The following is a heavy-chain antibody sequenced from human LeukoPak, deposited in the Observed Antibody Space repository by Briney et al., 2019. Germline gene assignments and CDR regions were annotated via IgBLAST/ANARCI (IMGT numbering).Heavy chain of an antibody. V-gene: IGHV1-69*13. CDR3: ARDRGYGSGTPFRYLDY. CDR2: IIPILGTA. CDR1: GGTFSSYA. Sequence: GASVKVSCKASGGTFSSYAISWVRQAPGQGLEWMGGIIPILGTANYAQKFQGRVTITADESTSTAYMELSSLRSEDTAVYYCARDRGYGSGTPFRYLDYWGQGTLVTVSS. J-gene: IGHJ4*02. D-gene: IGHD3-10*01.